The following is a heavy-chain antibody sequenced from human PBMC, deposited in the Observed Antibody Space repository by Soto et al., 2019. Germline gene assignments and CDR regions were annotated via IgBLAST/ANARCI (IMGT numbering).Heavy chain of an antibody. CDR2: ISGSGGST. J-gene: IGHJ4*02. CDR3: AKGVRSSSSYTQNDY. D-gene: IGHD6-13*01. V-gene: IGHV3-23*01. CDR1: GFTFSSYA. Sequence: EVQLLESGGGLVQPGGSLRLSCAASGFTFSSYAMSWVRQAPGKGLEWVSAISGSGGSTYYADSVKGRFTVSRDNSKNTLYLQMNSLRAEDTAVYYCAKGVRSSSSYTQNDYWGQGTLVTVSS.